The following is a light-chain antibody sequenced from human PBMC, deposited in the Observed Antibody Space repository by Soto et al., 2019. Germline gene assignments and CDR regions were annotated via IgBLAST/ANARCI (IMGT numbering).Light chain of an antibody. Sequence: QSVLTQPASVSGSPGQSITISCTGTSSDVGSYNLVSWYQHHPGKAPKLMIYEGTKRPSGVPDRFSGSKSGNTASLTISGLQAEDEADYFCCSYAGGYTHYVFGTGTKVTVL. CDR3: CSYAGGYTHYV. J-gene: IGLJ1*01. CDR2: EGT. V-gene: IGLV2-14*02. CDR1: SSDVGSYNL.